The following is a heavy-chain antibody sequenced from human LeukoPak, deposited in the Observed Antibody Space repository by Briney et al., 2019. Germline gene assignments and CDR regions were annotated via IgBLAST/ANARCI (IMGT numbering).Heavy chain of an antibody. Sequence: PSETLSLTCAVYGGSFSGYYWSWIRQPAGKGLEWIGRIYTRGSTNYNPSLKSRVTISVDTSKNQFSLKLSSVTAADTAVYYCARGVGGYCSGGSCYSGPNWFDPWGQGSLVTVSS. V-gene: IGHV4-59*10. CDR1: GGSFSGYY. J-gene: IGHJ5*02. CDR3: ARGVGGYCSGGSCYSGPNWFDP. CDR2: IYTRGST. D-gene: IGHD2-15*01.